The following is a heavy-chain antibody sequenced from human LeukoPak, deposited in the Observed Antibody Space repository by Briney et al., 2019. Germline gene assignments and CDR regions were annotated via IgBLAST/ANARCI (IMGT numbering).Heavy chain of an antibody. CDR2: ISGSGSST. Sequence: PGGSLRLSCAASGFTFSSYAMSWVRQAPVKGLEWVSAISGSGSSTYYADSVKGRFTISRDNSKNTLYLQMNSLRAEDTAVYYCAKGYHYDSSVKYYFDYWGQGTLVTVSS. D-gene: IGHD3-22*01. V-gene: IGHV3-23*01. J-gene: IGHJ4*02. CDR1: GFTFSSYA. CDR3: AKGYHYDSSVKYYFDY.